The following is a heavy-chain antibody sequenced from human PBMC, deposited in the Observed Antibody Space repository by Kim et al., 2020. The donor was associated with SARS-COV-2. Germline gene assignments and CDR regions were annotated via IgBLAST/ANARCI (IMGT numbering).Heavy chain of an antibody. CDR3: AHRVVWNDGGGFDC. D-gene: IGHD1-1*01. V-gene: IGHV2-5*01. Sequence: TPSLKSRLTITKDTSKNPVVLTMTNMDPVDTATYYCAHRVVWNDGGGFDCWGQGTLVTVSS. J-gene: IGHJ4*02.